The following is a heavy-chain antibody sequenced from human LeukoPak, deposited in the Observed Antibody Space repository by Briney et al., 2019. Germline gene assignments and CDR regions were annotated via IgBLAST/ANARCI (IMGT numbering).Heavy chain of an antibody. V-gene: IGHV1-69*04. J-gene: IGHJ6*02. CDR2: IIPILGIA. CDR3: ARGSYDIASSYDYYGMDV. CDR1: GGTFSSYA. D-gene: IGHD3-9*01. Sequence: GASVKVSCKASGGTFSSYAISWVRQAPGQGLEWMGRIIPILGIANYAQKFQGRVTNTADKSTSTAYMELSSLRSEDTAVYYCARGSYDIASSYDYYGMDVWGQGTTVTVSS.